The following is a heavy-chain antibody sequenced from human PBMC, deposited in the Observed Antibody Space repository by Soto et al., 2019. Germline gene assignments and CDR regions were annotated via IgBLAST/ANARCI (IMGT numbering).Heavy chain of an antibody. Sequence: EVRLSESGGGLVQPGGSLRLSCAASEFTFSRYAMIWVRQAPGKGLEWVSTIRGSGDSTFYADSVNGRFTVSRDNSENTLYLQMNSLRAEDTAFYYCAKDQVDASNTFDLWGQGTLVTVSS. J-gene: IGHJ4*02. V-gene: IGHV3-23*01. CDR2: IRGSGDST. CDR3: AKDQVDASNTFDL. D-gene: IGHD2-15*01. CDR1: EFTFSRYA.